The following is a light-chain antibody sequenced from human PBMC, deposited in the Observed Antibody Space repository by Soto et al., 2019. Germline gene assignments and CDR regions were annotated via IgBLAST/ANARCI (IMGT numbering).Light chain of an antibody. Sequence: QSALTQPASVSGSPGQSITFSCTGTSSDIGVYNYVSWYQQHPGKAPKLMIYEVNNRPSGVSNRFSGSKSGNTASLTISGLQAEDEADYYCSSYTTSNTHVFGTGTKVTVL. CDR3: SSYTTSNTHV. CDR1: SSDIGVYNY. CDR2: EVN. J-gene: IGLJ1*01. V-gene: IGLV2-14*01.